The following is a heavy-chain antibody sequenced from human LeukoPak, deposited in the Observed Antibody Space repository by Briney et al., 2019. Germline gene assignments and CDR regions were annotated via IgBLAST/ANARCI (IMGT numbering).Heavy chain of an antibody. J-gene: IGHJ4*02. CDR3: AKLYGSGGSCHVDY. V-gene: IGHV5-51*01. CDR1: GYSFTTYW. Sequence: GESLQVSCKGSGYSFTTYWIGWVRQMPGKGLEWMGIIYPGDSDTRYSPSFQGQVTISGDKSISTANLQWSSLRASDTAMYYCAKLYGSGGSCHVDYWGQGTLVTVSS. D-gene: IGHD2-15*01. CDR2: IYPGDSDT.